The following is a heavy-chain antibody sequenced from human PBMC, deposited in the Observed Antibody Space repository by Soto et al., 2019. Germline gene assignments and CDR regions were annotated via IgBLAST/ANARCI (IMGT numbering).Heavy chain of an antibody. CDR1: GFTFSSYA. CDR3: ARMWADDLTQMDS. CDR2: ISGSGGST. J-gene: IGHJ4*02. D-gene: IGHD3-16*01. V-gene: IGHV3-23*01. Sequence: GGSLRLSCAASGFTFSSYAMSWVRQAPGKGLEWVSSISGSGGSTYYAVSVKGRFTVSRDNSKNTLYLQVNSLRAEDTAVFYCARMWADDLTQMDSWGQGT.